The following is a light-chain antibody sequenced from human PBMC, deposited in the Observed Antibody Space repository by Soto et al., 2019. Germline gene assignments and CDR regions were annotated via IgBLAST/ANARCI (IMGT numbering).Light chain of an antibody. CDR3: SSFTSINTWV. Sequence: QSALTQPASVSGSPGQSITISCTGTSSDVGGYNYVSWYQQHPGKAPKLMIYEVSNRPSGVSNRFFGSKSGNTASLTISGFQTEDEADYYCSSFTSINTWVFGGGTKLTVL. CDR2: EVS. CDR1: SSDVGGYNY. V-gene: IGLV2-14*01. J-gene: IGLJ3*02.